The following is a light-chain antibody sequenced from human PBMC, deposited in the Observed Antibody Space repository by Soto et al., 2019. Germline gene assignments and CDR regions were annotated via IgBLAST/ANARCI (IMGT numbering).Light chain of an antibody. V-gene: IGKV3-15*01. Sequence: ETVMTQSPGTLSVSPGERATLSCRASQSVSSNLAWYQQKPGQAPRLLIYDASTRATGISARFSGSGSGTEFTLTISSLQSEDFAVYFCQQYNNWPPLTFGQGTRLEIK. J-gene: IGKJ5*01. CDR3: QQYNNWPPLT. CDR1: QSVSSN. CDR2: DAS.